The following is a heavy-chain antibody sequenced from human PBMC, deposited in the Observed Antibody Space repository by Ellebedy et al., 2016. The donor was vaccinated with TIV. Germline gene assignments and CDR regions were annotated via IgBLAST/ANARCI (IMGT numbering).Heavy chain of an antibody. Sequence: GESLKISCKGSGYSFTSYWIGWVRQMPGKGLEWMGIIYPGDSDTRYSPSFQGQVTISADKSISTAYLQWSSLKASDTAMYYCARNMLKGVGATIAGEYNWFDPWGQGTLVTVSS. CDR3: ARNMLKGVGATIAGEYNWFDP. CDR2: IYPGDSDT. CDR1: GYSFTSYW. J-gene: IGHJ5*02. V-gene: IGHV5-51*01. D-gene: IGHD1-26*01.